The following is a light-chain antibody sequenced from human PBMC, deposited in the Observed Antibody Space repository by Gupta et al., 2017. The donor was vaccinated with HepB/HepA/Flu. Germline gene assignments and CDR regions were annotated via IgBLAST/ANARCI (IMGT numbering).Light chain of an antibody. CDR1: QSVSSN. CDR3: QQYNNWPQYT. CDR2: GAS. V-gene: IGKV3-15*01. Sequence: EIVMTQSPATLSVSPGERATLSCRASQSVSSNLAWYQQKPVQAPRLLIYGASTRATGIPARFRGSGSGIEFTLTISSLQSEDFAVYSCQQYNNWPQYTFGQGTKLEI. J-gene: IGKJ2*01.